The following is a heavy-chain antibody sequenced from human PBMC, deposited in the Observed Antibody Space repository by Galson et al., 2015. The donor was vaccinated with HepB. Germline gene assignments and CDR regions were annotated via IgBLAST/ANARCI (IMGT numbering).Heavy chain of an antibody. CDR1: GFTFSNYA. Sequence: SLRLSCAASGFTFSNYAMSWVRQAPGKGLEWVSAISGSGDSTYHADSVKGRFTISRDNSKNTLYLQMNSLRGEDTAVYYCAKEKYSSSWYNAWFDPWSQGTLVTVSS. CDR3: AKEKYSSSWYNAWFDP. J-gene: IGHJ5*02. CDR2: ISGSGDST. V-gene: IGHV3-23*01. D-gene: IGHD6-13*01.